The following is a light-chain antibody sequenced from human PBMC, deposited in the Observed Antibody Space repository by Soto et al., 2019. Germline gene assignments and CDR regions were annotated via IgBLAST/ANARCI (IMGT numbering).Light chain of an antibody. J-gene: IGKJ5*01. CDR2: GGS. CDR3: QQYNNWPIT. Sequence: VVMTQSPATLSVSPGDGVTLSCRASQSLTSNLAWYQHKVGQAPRLLIYGGSVRATGVPARFSGRGSGAEFSLTISSLQSEDFAVYYCQQYNNWPITFGQGTRLEIK. CDR1: QSLTSN. V-gene: IGKV3-15*01.